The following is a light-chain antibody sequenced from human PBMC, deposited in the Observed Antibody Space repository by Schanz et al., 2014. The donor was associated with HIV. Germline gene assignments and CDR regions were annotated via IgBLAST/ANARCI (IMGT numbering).Light chain of an antibody. CDR2: KAS. Sequence: DIHMTQSTSTLSASEGDRVTITCRASQSISTWLAWYQQKPGKAPKVLIYKASSLETGVPSRFSGSGSGTEFTLTIHSPQPDDFATYYCQQYNSYPYTFGQGTRLEIK. CDR3: QQYNSYPYT. CDR1: QSISTW. J-gene: IGKJ2*01. V-gene: IGKV1-5*03.